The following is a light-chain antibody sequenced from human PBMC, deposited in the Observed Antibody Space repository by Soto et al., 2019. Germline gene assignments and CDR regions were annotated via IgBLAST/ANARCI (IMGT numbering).Light chain of an antibody. CDR1: QSVSSSY. CDR3: QQYGSSPWT. V-gene: IGKV3-20*01. Sequence: EIVLTQSPGTLSLSPGERATLSCRASQSVSSSYLAWYQQKPGQAPRLLIYGASSRATGIPDRFXXXXXXXXXXXTISRLEPEDFAVYYCQQYGSSPWTFGQGTKVEIK. CDR2: GAS. J-gene: IGKJ1*01.